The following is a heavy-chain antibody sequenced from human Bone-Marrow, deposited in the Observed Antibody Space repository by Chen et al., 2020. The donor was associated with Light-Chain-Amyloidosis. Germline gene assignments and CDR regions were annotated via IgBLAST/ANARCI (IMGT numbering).Heavy chain of an antibody. CDR3: ASYDPRTYYYYYMDV. J-gene: IGHJ6*03. V-gene: IGHV3-21*01. D-gene: IGHD3-3*01. CDR1: GFTFSSYS. CDR2: ISGSSSYI. Sequence: EVQLVESGGGLVKPGGSLRLSCAASGFTFSSYSMNWVRQAPGKGLEWVSSISGSSSYIYYAASVKGRFTISRDNAKNSLYLLMTSLRAEDTAVYYCASYDPRTYYYYYMDVWGKGTTVTVSS.